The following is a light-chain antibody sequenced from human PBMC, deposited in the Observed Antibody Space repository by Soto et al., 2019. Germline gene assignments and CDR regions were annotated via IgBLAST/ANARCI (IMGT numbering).Light chain of an antibody. CDR1: SRDVGGYNY. V-gene: IGLV2-14*01. J-gene: IGLJ2*01. CDR2: EVS. CDR3: SSYTGSSTLVV. Sequence: QSALTQPASVSGSPGQSITISCTGTSRDVGGYNYVSWYQQHPGKAPKLMIYEVSNRPSGVSNRFSGSKSGNTASLTISGLQAEDEADYYCSSYTGSSTLVVFGGGTKLTVL.